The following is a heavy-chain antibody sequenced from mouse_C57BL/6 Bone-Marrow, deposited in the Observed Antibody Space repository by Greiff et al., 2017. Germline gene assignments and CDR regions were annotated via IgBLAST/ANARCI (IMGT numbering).Heavy chain of an antibody. Sequence: EVKLVESGGDLVKPGGSLKLSCAASGFTFSSYGMSWVRQTPDKRLEWVATISSGGSYTYYPDSVKGRFTISRDNAKNTLYLQMSSLKSEDTAMYYCARLYYSNFDYWGQGTTLTVSS. J-gene: IGHJ2*01. CDR3: ARLYYSNFDY. V-gene: IGHV5-6*01. D-gene: IGHD2-5*01. CDR2: ISSGGSYT. CDR1: GFTFSSYG.